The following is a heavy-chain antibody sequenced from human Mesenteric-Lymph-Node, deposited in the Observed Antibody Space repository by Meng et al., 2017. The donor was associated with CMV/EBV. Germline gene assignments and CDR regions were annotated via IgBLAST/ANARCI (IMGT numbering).Heavy chain of an antibody. V-gene: IGHV1-18*01. D-gene: IGHD1-14*01. J-gene: IGHJ4*02. CDR3: ARDPEGEGFDY. Sequence: ASVKVSCKASGYTFSNYGISWVRQAPGQGLEWMGWISPHNDNRNYAQKFQGRVTITADKSTSTGYMELSSLRSEDTAVYYCARDPEGEGFDYWGQGTLVTVSS. CDR1: GYTFSNYG. CDR2: ISPHNDNR.